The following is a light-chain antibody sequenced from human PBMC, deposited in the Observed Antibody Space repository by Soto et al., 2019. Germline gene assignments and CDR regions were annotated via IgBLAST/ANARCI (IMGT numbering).Light chain of an antibody. J-gene: IGKJ1*01. CDR1: QGISNY. Sequence: DIQMTQSPSSLSASIGDRVTIPCRASQGISNYLAWYQQKPGKSPRLLIYAAPTLQSGVPSRFSGSGSGTDFTLTISSLQPEDVATFYCQNYNSVPWTFGQGTKVDIK. CDR3: QNYNSVPWT. CDR2: AAP. V-gene: IGKV1-27*01.